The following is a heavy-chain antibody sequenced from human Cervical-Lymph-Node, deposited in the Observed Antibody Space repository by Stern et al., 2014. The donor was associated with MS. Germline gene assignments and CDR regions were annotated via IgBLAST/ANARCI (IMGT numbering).Heavy chain of an antibody. Sequence: VQLVESGGGLVQPGGSLRLSCAASEFTFSSYSMNWVRQAPGKGLEWVSYISSGSGTIYYADSVKGRFTISRDNAKNSLYLQMNGLRDEDTAVYYCARYGDRWTFDYWGQGTLVTVSS. V-gene: IGHV3-48*02. CDR3: ARYGDRWTFDY. D-gene: IGHD5-24*01. J-gene: IGHJ4*02. CDR1: EFTFSSYS. CDR2: ISSGSGTI.